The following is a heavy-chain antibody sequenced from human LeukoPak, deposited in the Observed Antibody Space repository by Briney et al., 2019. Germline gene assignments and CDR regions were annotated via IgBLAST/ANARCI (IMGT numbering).Heavy chain of an antibody. J-gene: IGHJ4*02. CDR1: GFTFSSYG. V-gene: IGHV3-30*18. Sequence: PGRSLRLSCAASGFTFSSYGMHWVRQPPGKGLEWVAVISYDGSNKYYADSVKGRFTISRDNPKNTLYLQMNSLRAEDTAVYYCAKDHSSGWYFDYWGQGTMAAVCS. D-gene: IGHD6-19*01. CDR3: AKDHSSGWYFDY. CDR2: ISYDGSNK.